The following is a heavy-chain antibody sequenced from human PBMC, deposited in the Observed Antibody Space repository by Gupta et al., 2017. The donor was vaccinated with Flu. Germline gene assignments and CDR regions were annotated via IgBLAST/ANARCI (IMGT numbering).Heavy chain of an antibody. V-gene: IGHV3-7*01. CDR1: GFAFSSYW. J-gene: IGHJ4*02. D-gene: IGHD3-3*01. CDR3: AAVSWSGWAIDK. Sequence: DVELVEYGGGLVQPGGSLTLSCAASGFAFSSYWMTWVRQAPGKGLERVANINQITTTMYFVDSVKGRFTISRDNAKNSLYLQMNSLGAEDTAVYYCAAVSWSGWAIDKWGQGTLVTVS. CDR2: INQITTTM.